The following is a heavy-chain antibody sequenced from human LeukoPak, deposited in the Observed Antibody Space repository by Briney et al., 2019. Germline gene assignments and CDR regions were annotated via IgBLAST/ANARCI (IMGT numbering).Heavy chain of an antibody. CDR2: INHSGST. V-gene: IGHV4-34*01. J-gene: IGHJ5*02. D-gene: IGHD6-19*01. CDR1: GGSFSGYY. Sequence: SETLSLTCAVYGGSFSGYYWSWIRQPPGKGLEWIGEINHSGSTNYNPSLKSRVTISVDTSKNQFSLKLSSVTAADTAVYYCARHQWLSNWFDPWGQGTLVTVSS. CDR3: ARHQWLSNWFDP.